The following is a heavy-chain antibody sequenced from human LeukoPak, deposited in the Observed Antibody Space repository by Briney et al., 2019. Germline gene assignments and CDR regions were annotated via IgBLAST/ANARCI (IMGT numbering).Heavy chain of an antibody. Sequence: GESLKISCKGSGYSFSGYWIGWVRQMPGKGLEWMGIIYPGDSETRYSPSFQGQVTISADKSISTAYLQWSSLKTSDTAMYYCARRQLPPYNWFDPWGQGTLVTVSS. CDR1: GYSFSGYW. CDR3: ARRQLPPYNWFDP. V-gene: IGHV5-51*01. J-gene: IGHJ5*02. D-gene: IGHD2-2*01. CDR2: IYPGDSET.